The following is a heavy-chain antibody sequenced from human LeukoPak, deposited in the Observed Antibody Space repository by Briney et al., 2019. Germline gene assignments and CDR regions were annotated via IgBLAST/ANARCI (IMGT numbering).Heavy chain of an antibody. CDR1: GFTFSSYA. Sequence: PGGSLRLSCAASGFTFSSYAMSWVRQAPGKGLEWVSAISGSGGSTYYADSVKGRFTISRDNSKNTLYLQMNSPRAEDTAVYYCAKRERGSYSLDYWGQGTLVTVSS. CDR3: AKRERGSYSLDY. CDR2: ISGSGGST. J-gene: IGHJ4*02. V-gene: IGHV3-23*01. D-gene: IGHD1-26*01.